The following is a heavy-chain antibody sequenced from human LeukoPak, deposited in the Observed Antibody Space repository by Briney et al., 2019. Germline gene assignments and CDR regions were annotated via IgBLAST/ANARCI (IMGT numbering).Heavy chain of an antibody. CDR1: GFTFSGCW. CDR3: ARDHYSGSYYGVNY. V-gene: IGHV3-7*01. J-gene: IGHJ4*02. D-gene: IGHD1-26*01. Sequence: GGSLRLSCAASGFTFSGCWMSWVRQAPGKGLEWVANIDQDGSGRYYVDSVKGRFTISRDNAKNSLYLQMNSLRAEDTAVYYRARDHYSGSYYGVNYWGQGTLVTVSS. CDR2: IDQDGSGR.